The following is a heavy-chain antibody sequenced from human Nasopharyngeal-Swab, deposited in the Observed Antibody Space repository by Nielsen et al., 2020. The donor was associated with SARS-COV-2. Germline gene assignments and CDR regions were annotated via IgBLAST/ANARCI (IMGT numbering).Heavy chain of an antibody. D-gene: IGHD6-13*01. V-gene: IGHV3-7*01. J-gene: IGHJ6*03. CDR3: AARYSSSGWEEGER. Sequence: ETLSLTCAASGFTFSSYWMSWVRQAPGKGLEWVANIKQDGSEKYYVDSVKGRFTISRDNAKNSLYLQMNSLRAEDTAVYYCAARYSSSGWEEGERGGKG. CDR2: IKQDGSEK. CDR1: GFTFSSYW.